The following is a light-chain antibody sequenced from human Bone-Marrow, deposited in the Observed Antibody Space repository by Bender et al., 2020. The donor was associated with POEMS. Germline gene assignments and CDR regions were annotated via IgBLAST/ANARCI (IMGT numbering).Light chain of an antibody. CDR2: QHS. J-gene: IGLJ2*01. Sequence: SYELTQPPSVSVSPGQTASITCSGDKLEDKYACWYQQKPGQSPVLVIYQHSTRPSGIPARFSASTSGNTATLTISGTQSIDEADYYCQAWDSGTVAFGGGTKLAVL. CDR3: QAWDSGTVA. CDR1: KLEDKY. V-gene: IGLV3-1*01.